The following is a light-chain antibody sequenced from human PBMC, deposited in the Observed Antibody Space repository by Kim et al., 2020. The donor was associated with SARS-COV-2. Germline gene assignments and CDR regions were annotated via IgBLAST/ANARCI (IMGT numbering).Light chain of an antibody. CDR2: QYT. V-gene: IGLV3-1*01. J-gene: IGLJ2*01. CDR1: MLGDKY. Sequence: SYELTQPPSVSVSPGQTASIPCSGDMLGDKYTCWYQKKPGQSPVLVIFQYTKRPSGIPGRFSGSSSGNIATLTISGTQAMDEADYYCQAWDSSAAVVFGGGTQLTVL. CDR3: QAWDSSAAVV.